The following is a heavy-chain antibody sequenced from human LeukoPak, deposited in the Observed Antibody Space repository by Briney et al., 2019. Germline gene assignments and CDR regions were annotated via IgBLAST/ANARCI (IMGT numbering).Heavy chain of an antibody. CDR1: GFTFDDYA. J-gene: IGHJ4*02. CDR2: ITWNSGSI. CDR3: AKGYYGILTGYSWAYFDY. D-gene: IGHD3-9*01. Sequence: PGGSLRLFCAASGFTFDDYAMHWVRQAPGKGLERVSGITWNSGSIGYADSVKGRFTISRDNAKNSLYLQMNSLRAEDTALYYCAKGYYGILTGYSWAYFDYWGQGTLVTVSS. V-gene: IGHV3-9*01.